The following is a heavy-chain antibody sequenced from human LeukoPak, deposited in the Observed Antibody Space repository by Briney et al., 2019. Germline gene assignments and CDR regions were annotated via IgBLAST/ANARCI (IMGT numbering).Heavy chain of an antibody. J-gene: IGHJ4*02. CDR2: LRSNGDTA. D-gene: IGHD1-1*01. V-gene: IGHV3-23*01. CDR3: ARGQELDDGAFDS. CDR1: GFTFSSFA. Sequence: PGGSLRLSCAASGFTFSSFATTWVRQAPGTGLEWVSTLRSNGDTAYNADSVKGRFTISRDNSKNTVYLQMNILRVEDTAIYYCARGQELDDGAFDSWGQGTLVTVSA.